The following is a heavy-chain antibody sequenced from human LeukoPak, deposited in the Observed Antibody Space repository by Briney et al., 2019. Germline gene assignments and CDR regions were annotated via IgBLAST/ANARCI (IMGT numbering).Heavy chain of an antibody. CDR3: ARGGSYCGGDCHDAGHYFDY. J-gene: IGHJ4*02. CDR1: GYSFTSYW. Sequence: GESLKISCKGSGYSFTSYWIGWVRQMPGKGLEWMGIIYPGDSDTRYSPSFQGQVTISADKSISTAYLQWSSLKASDTAMYYCARGGSYCGGDCHDAGHYFDYWGQGTLVTVPS. CDR2: IYPGDSDT. V-gene: IGHV5-51*01. D-gene: IGHD2-21*02.